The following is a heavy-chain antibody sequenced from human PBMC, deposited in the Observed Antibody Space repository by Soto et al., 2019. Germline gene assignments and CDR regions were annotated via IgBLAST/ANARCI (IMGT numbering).Heavy chain of an antibody. CDR3: ARELPQRQGRNMDV. CDR2: INHRGSL. CDR1: GDSIGSGNKY. Sequence: SETLSLTCTVSGDSIGSGNKYWTWIRHRPGEGLEWFGYINHRGSLYYNPSLKSRVSMSVDTSKNQFSLNLSSVTAADTAVYYCARELPQRQGRNMDVWGQGTTVTVSS. J-gene: IGHJ6*02. D-gene: IGHD1-1*01. V-gene: IGHV4-31*03.